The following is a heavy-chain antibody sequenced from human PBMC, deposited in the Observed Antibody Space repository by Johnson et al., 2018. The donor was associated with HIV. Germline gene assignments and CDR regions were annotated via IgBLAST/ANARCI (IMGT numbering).Heavy chain of an antibody. D-gene: IGHD1-26*01. CDR1: GFTVSSNY. CDR2: IYSDGST. J-gene: IGHJ3*02. V-gene: IGHV3-66*03. Sequence: VQLVESGGGLIQPGGSLRLSCAASGFTVSSNYMSWVRQAPGKGLEWVSIIYSDGSTYFADSVKGRFPISRDNSKNTLYLQMNSLRAEDTAVYYCAKWSIVGATFSDAFDIWGQGTMVTVSS. CDR3: AKWSIVGATFSDAFDI.